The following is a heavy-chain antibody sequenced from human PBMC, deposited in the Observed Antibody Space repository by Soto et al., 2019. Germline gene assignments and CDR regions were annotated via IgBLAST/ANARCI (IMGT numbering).Heavy chain of an antibody. V-gene: IGHV1-69-2*01. CDR2: VDPEDGET. CDR1: GYTFTDYY. CDR3: AKDTWRYSQRPSYYYYYGMDV. D-gene: IGHD3-3*02. J-gene: IGHJ6*02. Sequence: ASVKVSCKVSGYTFTDYYMHWVQQAPGKGLEWMGLVDPEDGETIYAEKFQGRVTITADTSTDTAYMELSSLRSEDTAVYYCAKDTWRYSQRPSYYYYYGMDVWGQGTTVTVSS.